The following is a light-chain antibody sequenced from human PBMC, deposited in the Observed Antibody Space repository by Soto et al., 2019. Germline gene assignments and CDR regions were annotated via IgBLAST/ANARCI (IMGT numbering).Light chain of an antibody. V-gene: IGLV2-14*01. CDR2: DVS. Sequence: QSALTQPASVSGSPGQSITISCPGTSSDVGGYNYVSWYQQHQGKAPKLMIYDVSNRPSGVSNRFSGSKSGNTASLTISGLQAEDGADYYCSSYTSSSIHFGTGTKLTVL. CDR3: SSYTSSSIH. J-gene: IGLJ1*01. CDR1: SSDVGGYNY.